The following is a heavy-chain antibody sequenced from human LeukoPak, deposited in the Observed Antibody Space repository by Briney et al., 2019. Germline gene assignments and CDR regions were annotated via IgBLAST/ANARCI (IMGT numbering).Heavy chain of an antibody. V-gene: IGHV4-39*07. CDR2: IYYSGST. Sequence: PSETLSLTCTVSGGSISSSSYYWGWIRQPPGKGLEWIGSIYYSGSTYYNPSLKSRVTISVDTSKNQFSLKLSSVTAADTAVYYCAREVFCSGGSCYSSYWSDPWGQGTLITVPS. D-gene: IGHD2-15*01. CDR1: GGSISSSSYY. J-gene: IGHJ5*02. CDR3: AREVFCSGGSCYSSYWSDP.